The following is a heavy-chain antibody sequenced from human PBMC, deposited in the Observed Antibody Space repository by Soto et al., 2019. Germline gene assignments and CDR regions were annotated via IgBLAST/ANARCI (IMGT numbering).Heavy chain of an antibody. CDR2: INHSGST. D-gene: IGHD3-10*01. CDR3: ARGHSGVRGVITYYYYYGMDV. CDR1: GGSFSVYY. Sequence: SETLSLTCAVYGGSFSVYYWSWIRQPPGKGLEWIGEINHSGSTNYNPSLKSRVTISVDTSKNQFSLKLSSVTAADTAVYYCARGHSGVRGVITYYYYYGMDVWGQGTTV. J-gene: IGHJ6*02. V-gene: IGHV4-34*01.